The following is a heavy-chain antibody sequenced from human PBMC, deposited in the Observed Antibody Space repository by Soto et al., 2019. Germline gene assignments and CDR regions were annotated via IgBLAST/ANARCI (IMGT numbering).Heavy chain of an antibody. Sequence: QVYLVQSGAEVRRPGASVKVSCTAFGYILTGCSLHWVRQAPGQGLEWMGWIDPNSGATNSAERFHGRVSMTRDTSISADYLELSSLRADDPAVYYCARGYGSSPNMEFRFGMDVWGQRTTISVA. CDR1: GYILTGCS. V-gene: IGHV1-2*02. CDR2: IDPNSGAT. CDR3: ARGYGSSPNMEFRFGMDV. J-gene: IGHJ6*02. D-gene: IGHD5-18*01.